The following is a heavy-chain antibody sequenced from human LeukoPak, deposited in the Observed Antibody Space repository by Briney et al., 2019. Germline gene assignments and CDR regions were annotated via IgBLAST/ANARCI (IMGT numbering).Heavy chain of an antibody. J-gene: IGHJ5*02. CDR2: INHSGST. CDR3: ARGARDIVVVPAAKPWFDP. CDR1: GGSFSGYY. D-gene: IGHD2-2*01. V-gene: IGHV4-34*01. Sequence: SETLSLTCAVYGGSFSGYYWSWIRQPPGKGLEWIGEINHSGSTNYNPSLKRRVTISVDTSKNQFSLKLSSVTAADTAVYYCARGARDIVVVPAAKPWFDPWGQGTLVTVSS.